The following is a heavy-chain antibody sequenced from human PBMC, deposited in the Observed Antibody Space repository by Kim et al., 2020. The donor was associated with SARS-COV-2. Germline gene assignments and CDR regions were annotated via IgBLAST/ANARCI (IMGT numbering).Heavy chain of an antibody. D-gene: IGHD2-15*01. V-gene: IGHV3-30*01. CDR3: ARSLLRTGAFDI. J-gene: IGHJ3*02. Sequence: AESVKGLFPISRDNSKNTRYLQMNSLRAEDTAVYYCARSLLRTGAFDIWGQGTMVTVSS.